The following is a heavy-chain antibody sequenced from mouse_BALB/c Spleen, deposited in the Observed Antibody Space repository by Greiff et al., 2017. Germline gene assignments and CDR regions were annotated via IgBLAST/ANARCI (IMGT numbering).Heavy chain of an antibody. D-gene: IGHD2-3*01. V-gene: IGHV5-9-4*01. CDR2: ISSGGSYT. Sequence: EVQLVESGGGLVKPGGSLKLSCAASGFTFSSYAMSWVRQSPEKRLEWVAEISSGGSYTYYPDTVTGRFTISRDNAKNTLYLEMSSLRSEDTAMYYCARDGYFAWFAYWGQGTLVTVSA. CDR1: GFTFSSYA. J-gene: IGHJ3*01. CDR3: ARDGYFAWFAY.